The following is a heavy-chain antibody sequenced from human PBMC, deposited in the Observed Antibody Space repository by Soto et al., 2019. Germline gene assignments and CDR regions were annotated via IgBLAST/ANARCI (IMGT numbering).Heavy chain of an antibody. CDR3: ARETITASRTIHYYGSGSLPGRAFDI. CDR1: GFTFSSYG. D-gene: IGHD3-10*01. V-gene: IGHV3-33*01. J-gene: IGHJ3*02. CDR2: IWYDGSNK. Sequence: QVQLVESGGGVVQPGRSLRLSCAASGFTFSSYGMHWVRQAPGKGLEWVAVIWYDGSNKYYADSVKGRFTISRDNSKNTLYLQMNSLRAEDTAVYYCARETITASRTIHYYGSGSLPGRAFDIWGQGTMVTVSS.